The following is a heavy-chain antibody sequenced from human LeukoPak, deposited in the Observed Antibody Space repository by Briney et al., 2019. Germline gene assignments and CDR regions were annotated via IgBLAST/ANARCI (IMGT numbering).Heavy chain of an antibody. Sequence: ASVKVSCKVSGYTLTELSMHWVRQAPGQGLEWMGIINPTGGSTTYAQKFQGRVTMTRDTSTSTVYMELSSLRSDDTAVYYCARTAARRFDYWGQGTLVTVSS. V-gene: IGHV1-46*01. J-gene: IGHJ4*02. CDR2: INPTGGST. CDR1: GYTLTELS. CDR3: ARTAARRFDY. D-gene: IGHD6-6*01.